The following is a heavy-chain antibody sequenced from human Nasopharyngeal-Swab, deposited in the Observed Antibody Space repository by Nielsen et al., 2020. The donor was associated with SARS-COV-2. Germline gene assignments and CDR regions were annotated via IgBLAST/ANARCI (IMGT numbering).Heavy chain of an antibody. CDR2: LTHDGST. V-gene: IGHV4-34*01. Sequence: SQTPSLTCGVYGGSVSGSSWSWTRQPPGRGLEWIGDLTHDGSTTYNASFRGRSAITSDRSSNQVSLRVNSMTAADSALYFCARGGLSYYYYPLDVWGQGTTVTVSS. CDR1: GGSVSGSS. J-gene: IGHJ6*02. CDR3: ARGGLSYYYYPLDV. D-gene: IGHD2-21*01.